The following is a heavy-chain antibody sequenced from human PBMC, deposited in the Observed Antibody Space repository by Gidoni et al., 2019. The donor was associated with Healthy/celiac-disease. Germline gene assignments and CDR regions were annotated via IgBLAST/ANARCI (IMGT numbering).Heavy chain of an antibody. D-gene: IGHD1-26*01. CDR1: GYTFTGYY. CDR2: INPNSGGT. Sequence: QVQLVQSGAEVKKPGASVKVSCKASGYTFTGYYMHWVRQAPGQGLEWMGWINPNSGGTNYAQKFQGRVTMTRDTSISTAYMELSRLRSDDTAVYYCAGTLGARPAIHAFDIWGQGTMVTVSS. J-gene: IGHJ3*02. V-gene: IGHV1-2*02. CDR3: AGTLGARPAIHAFDI.